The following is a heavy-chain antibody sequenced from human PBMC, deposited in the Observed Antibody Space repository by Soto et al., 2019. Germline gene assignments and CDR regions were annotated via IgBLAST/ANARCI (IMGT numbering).Heavy chain of an antibody. CDR2: ISPTGIT. V-gene: IGHV4-34*01. J-gene: IGHJ6*02. CDR1: GGSFSDYY. Sequence: SETLSLTCAVYGGSFSDYYWSWIRQPPGKGLEWVGEISPTGITKYNPSLKSRVTISVDASKNQFSLKLTSVTAADTAVYYCVTPRKNYYYYGMDVWGQGTTVTVSS. CDR3: VTPRKNYYYYGMDV.